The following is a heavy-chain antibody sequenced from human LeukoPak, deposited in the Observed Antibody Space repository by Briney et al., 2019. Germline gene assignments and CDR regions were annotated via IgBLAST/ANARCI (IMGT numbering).Heavy chain of an antibody. V-gene: IGHV4-34*01. CDR1: GGSFSGYY. CDR3: ARGDSGSFSQFDC. Sequence: PSETLSLTCAVYGGSFSGYYWSWIRQPPGKGLEWIGEINHGGSTNYNPSLKSRVTISVDTSKNQFSLKLTSVTAADTAVYYCARGDSGSFSQFDCWGQGTLVTVSS. CDR2: INHGGST. J-gene: IGHJ4*02. D-gene: IGHD1-26*01.